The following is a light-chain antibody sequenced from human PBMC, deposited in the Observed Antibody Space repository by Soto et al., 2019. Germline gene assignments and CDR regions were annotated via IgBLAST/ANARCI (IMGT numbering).Light chain of an antibody. V-gene: IGLV1-47*01. CDR3: AAWDDRLRSYV. J-gene: IGLJ1*01. CDR2: YSN. CDR1: TSNIGTNA. Sequence: QSVLTQSASASGTPGQRVTISCSGGTSNIGTNAVYWFQLLPGTAPKLLIYYSNHRPSGISDRFSGSKSGTSASPAISGLRPEEEADYYCAAWDDRLRSYVSATGTKVTVL.